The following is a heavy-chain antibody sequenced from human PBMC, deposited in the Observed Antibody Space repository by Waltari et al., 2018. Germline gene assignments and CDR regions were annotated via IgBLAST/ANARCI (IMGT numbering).Heavy chain of an antibody. V-gene: IGHV4-59*08. CDR2: VYYTGNT. CDR1: GGSINIYY. Sequence: QVQLQESGPGLVKPLETLSLTCTVSGGSINIYYWSWIRQPPGKGLEWIGYVYYTGNTIYNPSLESRVTLSADTSKNQVSLRLRSVTAADTAVYYCARGMSSVWYGPFDYWGQGTLVTVSS. J-gene: IGHJ4*02. D-gene: IGHD6-19*01. CDR3: ARGMSSVWYGPFDY.